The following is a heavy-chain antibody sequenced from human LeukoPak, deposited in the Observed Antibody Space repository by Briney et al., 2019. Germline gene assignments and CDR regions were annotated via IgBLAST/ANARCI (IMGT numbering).Heavy chain of an antibody. V-gene: IGHV3-53*01. J-gene: IGHJ3*02. CDR2: LYTDGKT. CDR3: AKTRSTNPDDAFDI. Sequence: PGGSLRLSCAASGFTVSRKYMAWVRQAPGKGLEWVSTLYTDGKTYYTDSVEGRFTISRDEFQNTLDLQMNFLRAADTAVYYCAKTRSTNPDDAFDIWGHGTLVTVSS. D-gene: IGHD5/OR15-5a*01. CDR1: GFTVSRKY.